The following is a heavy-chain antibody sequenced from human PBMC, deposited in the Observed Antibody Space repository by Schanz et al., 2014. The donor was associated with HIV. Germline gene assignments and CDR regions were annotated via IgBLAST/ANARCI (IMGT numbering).Heavy chain of an antibody. CDR3: ARARAKIEGRPVGNWFDP. D-gene: IGHD6-6*01. V-gene: IGHV1-8*01. J-gene: IGHJ5*02. CDR2: MNPNSGHT. CDR1: GYTFSSYD. Sequence: QVQLVLSGAEVKRPGASVKVSCKASGYTFSSYDINWVRQATGQGLEWMGWMNPNSGHTGYAQKFQGRVDMTRTTSISTAYMELRGLTSEDTAVYFCARARAKIEGRPVGNWFDPWGQGTLVTVSS.